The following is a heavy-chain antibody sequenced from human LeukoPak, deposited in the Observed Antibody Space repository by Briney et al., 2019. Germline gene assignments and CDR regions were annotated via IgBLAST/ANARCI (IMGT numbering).Heavy chain of an antibody. D-gene: IGHD6-13*01. CDR1: GYTFTNCG. Sequence: ASVKVSRKASGYTFTNCGISWVRQAPGQGLECMGWISGYNGNTKYAQKFRGRVTMTTDTSTSTAYMELRSLRSDDTAVYYCARASSSWYERGSPFDYWGQGTLVTVSS. V-gene: IGHV1-18*01. J-gene: IGHJ4*02. CDR2: ISGYNGNT. CDR3: ARASSSWYERGSPFDY.